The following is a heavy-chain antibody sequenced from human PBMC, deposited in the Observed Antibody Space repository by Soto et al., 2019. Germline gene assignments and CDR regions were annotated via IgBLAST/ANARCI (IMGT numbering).Heavy chain of an antibody. J-gene: IGHJ6*03. D-gene: IGHD1-26*01. Sequence: GGSLRLSCAASGFTFSSYAMSWVRQAPGKGLEWVSAISGSGGSTYYADSVKGRFTISRDNSKNTLYLQMNSLRAEDTAVYYCAKWSSGSYYYYYYMDVWGKGTTVTVS. CDR2: ISGSGGST. V-gene: IGHV3-23*01. CDR1: GFTFSSYA. CDR3: AKWSSGSYYYYYYMDV.